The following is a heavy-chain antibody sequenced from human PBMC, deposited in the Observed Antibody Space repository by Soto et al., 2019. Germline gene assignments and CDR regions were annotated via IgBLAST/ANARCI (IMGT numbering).Heavy chain of an antibody. CDR3: ARSSRSYFDY. V-gene: IGHV4-31*03. Sequence: PSETLSLTCTVSGGSIIRSGYFWIWIRQHPGKGLEWIGYIYDSGSTYYNPSLKSRVSLSVDTSKNQFSLNLTSVTAADTAMYYCARSSRSYFDYWGQGTLVTVS. J-gene: IGHJ4*02. CDR1: GGSIIRSGYF. CDR2: IYDSGST.